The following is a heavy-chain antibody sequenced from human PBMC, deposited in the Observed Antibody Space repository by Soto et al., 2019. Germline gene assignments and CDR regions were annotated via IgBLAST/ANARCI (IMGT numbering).Heavy chain of an antibody. Sequence: GGSLRLSCAASGFTFSSYAMHWVRQAPGKGLEWVAVISYDGSNKYYADSVKGRFTISRDNSKNTLYLQMNSLRAEDTAVYYCARGTYYDFWSGQSMDVWGQGTTVTVSS. CDR1: GFTFSSYA. J-gene: IGHJ6*02. D-gene: IGHD3-3*01. CDR2: ISYDGSNK. CDR3: ARGTYYDFWSGQSMDV. V-gene: IGHV3-30-3*01.